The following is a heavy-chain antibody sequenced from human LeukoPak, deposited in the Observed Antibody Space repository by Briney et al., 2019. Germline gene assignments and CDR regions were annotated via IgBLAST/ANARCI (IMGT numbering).Heavy chain of an antibody. CDR1: GFTFSSYG. V-gene: IGHV3-30*18. CDR3: AKDWLGYCSSTSCSYFDY. CDR2: ISYDGSNK. J-gene: IGHJ4*02. D-gene: IGHD2-2*01. Sequence: GRSLRLSCAASGFTFSSYGMHWVRQAPGKGLEWVAVISYDGSNKNYADSVKGRFTISRDNSKNTLYLQMNSLRAEDTAVYYCAKDWLGYCSSTSCSYFDYWGQGTLVTVSS.